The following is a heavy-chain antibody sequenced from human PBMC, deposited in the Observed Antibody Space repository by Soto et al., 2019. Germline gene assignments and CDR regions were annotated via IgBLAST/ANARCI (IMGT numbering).Heavy chain of an antibody. V-gene: IGHV4-39*01. CDR1: GGSISSNTYY. CDR3: ARHPRLAVAGTFGDY. J-gene: IGHJ4*02. D-gene: IGHD6-19*01. Sequence: SETLSLTCTVSGGSISSNTYYWCWIRQPPGKGLEWIGNIYYSGITYYNPSLKSRVTISVDTSKNQFSLKLSSVTAADTAVYYCARHPRLAVAGTFGDYWGQGSLVTVSS. CDR2: IYYSGIT.